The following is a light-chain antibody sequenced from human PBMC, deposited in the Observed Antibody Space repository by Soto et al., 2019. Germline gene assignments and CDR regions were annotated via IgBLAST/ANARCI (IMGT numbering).Light chain of an antibody. V-gene: IGKV3-11*01. J-gene: IGKJ4*01. CDR3: HQRSNWLT. Sequence: EIVLTQSPATLSLSPGERATLSCRASQSVSSYLAWYQQKPGQAPRLLIYDASNRATGIPARFSRSGSGTDFTLTISSLEPEDFALYYCHQRSNWLTFGGGTKVEIK. CDR2: DAS. CDR1: QSVSSY.